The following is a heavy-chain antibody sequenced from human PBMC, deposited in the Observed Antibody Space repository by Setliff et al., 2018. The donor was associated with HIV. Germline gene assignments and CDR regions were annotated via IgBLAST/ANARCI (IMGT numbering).Heavy chain of an antibody. CDR2: IRYTGSNK. V-gene: IGHV3-30*02. CDR3: ARPNYYDSSGSFDY. D-gene: IGHD3-22*01. Sequence: GESLKISCAASGFTFSSYGIHWVRQAPGKGLEWVAFIRYTGSNKYYADSVKGRFTISRDNSKNTLYLQMNSLRTEDTAVYYCARPNYYDSSGSFDYWGQGTLVTVSS. J-gene: IGHJ4*02. CDR1: GFTFSSYG.